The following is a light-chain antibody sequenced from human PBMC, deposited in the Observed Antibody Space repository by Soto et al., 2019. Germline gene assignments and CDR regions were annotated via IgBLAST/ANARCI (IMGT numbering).Light chain of an antibody. CDR2: DVS. V-gene: IGLV2-14*01. J-gene: IGLJ1*01. Sequence: QSALTQPASVSGSPGQSITISCTGTSSDVGGYNYVSLYQQHPGKAPKLMIYDVSNRPSRVSNRFSGSKSGNTASLTISGLQAEDEADYYCSSYTSSGTLYVFGTGTKLTVL. CDR3: SSYTSSGTLYV. CDR1: SSDVGGYNY.